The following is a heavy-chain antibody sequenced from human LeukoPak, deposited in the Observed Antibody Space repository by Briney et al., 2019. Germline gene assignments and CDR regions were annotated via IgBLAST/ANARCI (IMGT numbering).Heavy chain of an antibody. V-gene: IGHV5-51*01. D-gene: IGHD6-13*01. J-gene: IGHJ5*02. CDR2: IYPGDSDT. CDR1: GYSFTSYW. CDR3: ARHRSPSSSPDVVDP. Sequence: PGESLKISCKGSGYSFTSYWIGWVRQMPGKGLERMGIIYPGDSDTRYSPSFQGQVTISADKSISTAYLQWSSLKASDTAMYYCARHRSPSSSPDVVDPWGQGTLVTVSS.